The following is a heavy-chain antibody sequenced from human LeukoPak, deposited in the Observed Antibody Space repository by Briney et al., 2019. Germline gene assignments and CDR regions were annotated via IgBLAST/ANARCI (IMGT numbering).Heavy chain of an antibody. J-gene: IGHJ6*03. CDR1: GFSFSNYA. CDR2: IKQDGSEK. Sequence: GGSLGLSCAASGFSFSNYAMHWVRQAPGKGLEWVANIKQDGSEKYYVDSVKGRFTISRDNAKNSLYLQMNSLRAEDTAVYYCARDCYSSGWYGGYYYYMDVWGKGTTVTISS. CDR3: ARDCYSSGWYGGYYYYMDV. V-gene: IGHV3-7*01. D-gene: IGHD6-19*01.